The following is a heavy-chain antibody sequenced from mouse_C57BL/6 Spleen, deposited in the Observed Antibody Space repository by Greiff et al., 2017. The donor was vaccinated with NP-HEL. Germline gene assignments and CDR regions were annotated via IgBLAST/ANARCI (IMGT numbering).Heavy chain of an antibody. D-gene: IGHD1-1*01. Sequence: DVQLVESGGGLVKPGGSLKLSCAASGFTFSDYGMHWVRQAPEKGLEWVAYISSGSSTIYYADTVKGRFTISRDNAKNTLFLQMTSLRSEDTAMYYCARRYYGSQYYFDYWGQGTTLTVSS. CDR1: GFTFSDYG. V-gene: IGHV5-17*01. J-gene: IGHJ2*01. CDR3: ARRYYGSQYYFDY. CDR2: ISSGSSTI.